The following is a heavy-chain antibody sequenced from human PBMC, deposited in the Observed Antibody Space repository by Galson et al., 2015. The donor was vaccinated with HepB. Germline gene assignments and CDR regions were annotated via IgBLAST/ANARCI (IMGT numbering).Heavy chain of an antibody. J-gene: IGHJ4*02. Sequence: VKVSCKASGYTFTSYGISWVRQAPGQGLEWMGWISAYNGNTNYAQKLQGRVTMTTDTSTSTAYMELRSLRSDDTAVYYCARIIIGAAGTGPNYYFDYWGQGTLVTVSS. CDR3: ARIIIGAAGTGPNYYFDY. CDR1: GYTFTSYG. V-gene: IGHV1-18*04. D-gene: IGHD6-13*01. CDR2: ISAYNGNT.